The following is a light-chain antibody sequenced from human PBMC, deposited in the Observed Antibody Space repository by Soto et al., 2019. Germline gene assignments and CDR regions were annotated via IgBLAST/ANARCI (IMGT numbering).Light chain of an antibody. CDR2: DVS. V-gene: IGLV2-14*01. Sequence: QSALTQPASVSGSPRQSITISCTGTRSDVGNYNYVSWYQQHPGEAPKLIIFDVSDRPSGVSNRFSGSKSDNTASLTISGLQAEDEAYYYCSSYTTTGALVVFGGGTKLTVL. J-gene: IGLJ2*01. CDR1: RSDVGNYNY. CDR3: SSYTTTGALVV.